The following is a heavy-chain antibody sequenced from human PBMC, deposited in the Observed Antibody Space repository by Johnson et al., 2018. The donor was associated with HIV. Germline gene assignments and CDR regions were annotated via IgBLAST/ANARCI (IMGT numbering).Heavy chain of an antibody. J-gene: IGHJ3*02. CDR2: INSDGSST. CDR1: GFTFSSYW. D-gene: IGHD1-26*01. V-gene: IGHV3-74*01. CDR3: ASGGSRYSGSYLSDAFDI. Sequence: VQLVESGGGLVQPGGSLRLSCAASGFTFSSYWMHWVRQAPGKGLVWVSRINSDGSSTSYADSVKGRFTISRDNAKTTLYLQMNSLRAEDTAVYYCASGGSRYSGSYLSDAFDIWGQGTMVTVSS.